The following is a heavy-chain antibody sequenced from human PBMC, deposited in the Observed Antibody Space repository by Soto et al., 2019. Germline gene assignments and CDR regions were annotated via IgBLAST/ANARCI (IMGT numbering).Heavy chain of an antibody. Sequence: EVQLLESGGGLVQPGGSLRLSCAASGFTLSSYAMSWVRQAPGKGLEWVSTFRHIGGITSYADSVKGRFTISRDNSKNTLYLQMNSLRAEDTVVYYCARDPPYRMHSSHYWGQGTLVTVSS. CDR1: GFTLSSYA. CDR3: ARDPPYRMHSSHY. J-gene: IGHJ4*02. CDR2: FRHIGGIT. V-gene: IGHV3-23*01. D-gene: IGHD1-26*01.